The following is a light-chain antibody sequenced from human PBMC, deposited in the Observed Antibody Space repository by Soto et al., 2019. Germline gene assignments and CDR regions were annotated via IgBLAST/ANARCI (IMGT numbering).Light chain of an antibody. CDR1: QNIFSY. CDR3: HQSYRTVWT. J-gene: IGKJ1*01. Sequence: DIQMTQSPSSLSASVGDRVTITCRTSQNIFSYLNWYQQKAGQAPKLLIHSASTLESGVPSRFSGGGSGTDSTLTISGLQPEDFATYFCHQSYRTVWTFGQGTKVDIK. V-gene: IGKV1-39*01. CDR2: SAS.